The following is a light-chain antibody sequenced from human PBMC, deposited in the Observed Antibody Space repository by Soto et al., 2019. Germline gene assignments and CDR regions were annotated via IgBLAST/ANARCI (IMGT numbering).Light chain of an antibody. Sequence: DIQMTQSPSSLSASVGDRLTITCRASQTISNYLNWYQQKPGKAPKLLIYAASSLQSGVPSMFSGSGSGTDFNLTISSLQPEDFATYYCQQSYSTPFPFGPGTKVDIK. CDR1: QTISNY. CDR3: QQSYSTPFP. V-gene: IGKV1-39*01. J-gene: IGKJ3*01. CDR2: AAS.